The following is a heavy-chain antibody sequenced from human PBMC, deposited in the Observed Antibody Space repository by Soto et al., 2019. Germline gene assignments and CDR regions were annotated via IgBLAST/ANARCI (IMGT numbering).Heavy chain of an antibody. CDR2: INPKSGNT. Sequence: ASVKVSCKASGYTFTSYDINWVRQAAGQGLEWMGWINPKSGNTGHAQKFQGRVTMTRDTSVSAVYMELTSLTTEDTAVYYCARGYYGDSGSSYKKEFDYCGQGTQVTVSS. CDR3: ARGYYGDSGSSYKKEFDY. D-gene: IGHD3-10*01. CDR1: GYTFTSYD. V-gene: IGHV1-8*02. J-gene: IGHJ4*02.